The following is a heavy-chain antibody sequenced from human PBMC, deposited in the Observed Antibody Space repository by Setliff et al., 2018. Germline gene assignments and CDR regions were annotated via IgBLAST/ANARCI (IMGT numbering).Heavy chain of an antibody. J-gene: IGHJ4*02. CDR1: GFSLSTSGVG. CDR3: AHRRGDYYDSSGYYYDY. CDR2: IYWDDDK. Sequence: SGPTLVNPTQTLTLTCTFSGFSLSTSGVGVGWIRQPPGKALEWLALIYWDDDKRYSPSLKSSLTITKDTSKNQVVLTMTNMDPVDTATYYCAHRRGDYYDSSGYYYDYWGQGTLVTVSS. D-gene: IGHD3-22*01. V-gene: IGHV2-5*02.